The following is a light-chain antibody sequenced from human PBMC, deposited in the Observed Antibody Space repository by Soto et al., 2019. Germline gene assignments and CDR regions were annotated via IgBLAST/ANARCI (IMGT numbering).Light chain of an antibody. Sequence: EIVMTQSPVTLSVSPGERATLSCRASQSVTNSYLAWYQQKPGQAPRLLIFGASTRAAGIPARFSGSGSGTEFTLTISSLQSEDFAVYYCQQYNTSPTWTFGQGTKVDI. V-gene: IGKV3-15*01. J-gene: IGKJ1*01. CDR1: QSVTNSY. CDR2: GAS. CDR3: QQYNTSPTWT.